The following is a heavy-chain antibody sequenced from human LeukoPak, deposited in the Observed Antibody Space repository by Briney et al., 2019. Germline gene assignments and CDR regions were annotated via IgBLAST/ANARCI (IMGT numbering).Heavy chain of an antibody. CDR1: GGSISSGGYY. V-gene: IGHV4-39*07. CDR3: ARVVKQRKIKGYCSSTSCSGDLDY. Sequence: PSETLSLTCTVSGGSISSGGYYWSWIRQPPGKGLEWVGEINHSGSTNYNPSLKSRVTISVDTSKNQFSLKLSSVTAADTAVYYCARVVKQRKIKGYCSSTSCSGDLDYWGQGTLVTVSS. CDR2: INHSGST. J-gene: IGHJ4*02. D-gene: IGHD2-2*01.